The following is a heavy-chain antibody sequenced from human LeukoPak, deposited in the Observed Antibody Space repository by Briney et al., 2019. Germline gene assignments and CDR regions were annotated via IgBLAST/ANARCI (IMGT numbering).Heavy chain of an antibody. CDR1: GFTFSTYG. V-gene: IGHV3-30*18. CDR3: AKSSSGWYGGFDY. Sequence: GGSLRLSCAASGFTFSTYGMHWVRQAPAKGLEWVAVLSYDGSEKYYADSVKGRCTISRDNSKNTLYLQMNSLRAEDTAVYYCAKSSSGWYGGFDYWGQGTLVTVSS. D-gene: IGHD6-19*01. J-gene: IGHJ4*02. CDR2: LSYDGSEK.